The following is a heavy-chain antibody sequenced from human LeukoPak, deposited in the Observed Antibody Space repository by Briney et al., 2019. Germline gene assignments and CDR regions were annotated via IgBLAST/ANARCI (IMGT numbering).Heavy chain of an antibody. D-gene: IGHD3-3*01. V-gene: IGHV4-59*01. J-gene: IGHJ5*02. CDR1: GGSISSYY. CDR3: ARQSYDFWSGYYTVWLDP. Sequence: PSETLSLTCTVSGGSISSYYWSWIRQPPGKGLEWIGYIYYSGSTNYNPSLKSRVTISVDTSKNQFSLKLSSVTAADTAVYYCARQSYDFWSGYYTVWLDPWGQGTLVTVSS. CDR2: IYYSGST.